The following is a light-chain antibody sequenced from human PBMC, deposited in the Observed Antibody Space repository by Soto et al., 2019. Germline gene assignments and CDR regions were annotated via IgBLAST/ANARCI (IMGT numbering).Light chain of an antibody. CDR3: QQRSHWPVT. CDR1: QSVGRY. J-gene: IGKJ4*01. Sequence: EIVLTQSPATLSLSPGERATLSCRASQSVGRYLTWYQQKPGQAPRLLIYDASKRATGIPARFSASGSGADFTLTISSLEPEDLALYFFQQRSHWPVTVGRGTKVEIK. CDR2: DAS. V-gene: IGKV3-11*01.